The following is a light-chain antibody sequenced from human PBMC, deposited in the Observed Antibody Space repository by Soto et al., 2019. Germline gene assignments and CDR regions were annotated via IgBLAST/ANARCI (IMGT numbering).Light chain of an antibody. CDR3: QQYNNLPPIP. V-gene: IGKV3D-15*01. CDR1: QSISSN. J-gene: IGKJ5*01. CDR2: GAS. Sequence: EIVMTQSPATLSVSQGERATLSCRASQSISSNLAWYQQKPGQAPRLLIYGASTRATGIPARFSGSGSGTEFTLTISSLQSEDFAVYYCQQYNNLPPIPFGQGTRLEIK.